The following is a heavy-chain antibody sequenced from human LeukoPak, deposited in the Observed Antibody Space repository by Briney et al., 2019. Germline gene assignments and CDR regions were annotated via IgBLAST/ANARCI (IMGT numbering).Heavy chain of an antibody. V-gene: IGHV4-30-2*01. Sequence: SETLSLTCAVSGGSISSGGYSWSWIRQPPGKGLEWIGYIYHSGSTYYNPSLKSRVTISVDRSKNQFSLKLSSVTAADTAVYYCARGLSTSFGDDAFDIWGQGTMVTVSS. J-gene: IGHJ3*02. CDR3: ARGLSTSFGDDAFDI. CDR1: GGSISSGGYS. D-gene: IGHD3-10*01. CDR2: IYHSGST.